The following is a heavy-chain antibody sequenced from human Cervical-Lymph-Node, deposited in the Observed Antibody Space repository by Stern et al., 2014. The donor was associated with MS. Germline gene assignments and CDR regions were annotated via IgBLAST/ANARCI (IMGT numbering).Heavy chain of an antibody. J-gene: IGHJ4*02. D-gene: IGHD6-25*01. CDR3: ARLPQLSGVSDY. CDR2: ISFDGSKH. V-gene: IGHV3-30*03. CDR1: GFTFANYG. Sequence: VQLGESGGGVVQPGRSLRLSCSASGFTFANYGMHWVRQAPGKGLEWVALISFDGSKHIYADSVEGRVTLSRANANNTLYLQMNILNPEDTAVYFCARLPQLSGVSDYWGQGTQVIVS.